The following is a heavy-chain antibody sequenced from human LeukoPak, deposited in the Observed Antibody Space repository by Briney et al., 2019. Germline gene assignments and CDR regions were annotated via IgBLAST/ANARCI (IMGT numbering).Heavy chain of an antibody. V-gene: IGHV3-11*01. CDR3: ARDPGPTTVVTSNDAFDI. CDR1: GFTFSDYY. J-gene: IGHJ3*02. D-gene: IGHD4-23*01. Sequence: GGSLRLSCAASGFTFSDYYMSWIRQAPGKGLEWVSYISSSGSTIYYADSVKGRFTISRDNAKNSLYLQMNSLRAEDTAVYYCARDPGPTTVVTSNDAFDIWGQGTMVTVSS. CDR2: ISSSGSTI.